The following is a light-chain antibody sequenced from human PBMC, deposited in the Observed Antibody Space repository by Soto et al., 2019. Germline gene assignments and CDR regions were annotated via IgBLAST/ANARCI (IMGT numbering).Light chain of an antibody. J-gene: IGKJ3*01. Sequence: DIQMTQSPSSLSASVGDRVTITCRASQNIGNYLNWYQQKPGKAPNLLIYGASSLQSGVPSRFSGSGSETDFTLTINNLQPEDFATYYCQQSYTAVFTFGPGTKVDI. CDR1: QNIGNY. CDR3: QQSYTAVFT. V-gene: IGKV1-39*01. CDR2: GAS.